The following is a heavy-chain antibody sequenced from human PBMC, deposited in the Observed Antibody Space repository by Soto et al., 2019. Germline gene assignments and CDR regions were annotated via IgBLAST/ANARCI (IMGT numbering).Heavy chain of an antibody. CDR1: GGSFSGYY. D-gene: IGHD5-12*01. CDR3: ARSGPVAMTYYYYYGMDV. J-gene: IGHJ6*02. Sequence: LSLTCAVYGGSFSGYYWSWIRQPPGKGLEWIGEINHSGSTNYNPSLKSRVTISVDTSKNQFSLKLSSVTAADTAVYYCARSGPVAMTYYYYYGMDVWGQGTTVTVSS. V-gene: IGHV4-34*01. CDR2: INHSGST.